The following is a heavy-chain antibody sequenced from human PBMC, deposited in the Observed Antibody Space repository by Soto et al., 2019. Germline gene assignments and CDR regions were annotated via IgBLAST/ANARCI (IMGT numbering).Heavy chain of an antibody. CDR3: ASGSSWRFDP. CDR2: IKEDGSQK. V-gene: IGHV3-7*01. D-gene: IGHD6-13*01. Sequence: EVQMVQSGGGLVQPGGSLRLSCEVSGFTFSRYWMTWVRQAPGKGLEWVANIKEDGSQKYHSAYVKGRFTISRDNAKNSLYLQMSSLSVEDTAVYYCASGSSWRFDPWGQGTLVTVSS. CDR1: GFTFSRYW. J-gene: IGHJ5*02.